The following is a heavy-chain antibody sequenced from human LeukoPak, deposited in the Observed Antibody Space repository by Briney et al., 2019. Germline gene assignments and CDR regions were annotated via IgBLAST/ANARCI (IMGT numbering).Heavy chain of an antibody. V-gene: IGHV3-33*01. CDR1: GFIFSNYG. Sequence: PGGSLRLSCAASGFIFSNYGMHWVRQAPGKGLEWVAVVWYDGSNKYYADSVKGRFTISRDNSKNMLYLQMNSLRAEDTAVYYCARRLDWGQGTLVTVSS. CDR2: VWYDGSNK. J-gene: IGHJ4*02. CDR3: ARRLD.